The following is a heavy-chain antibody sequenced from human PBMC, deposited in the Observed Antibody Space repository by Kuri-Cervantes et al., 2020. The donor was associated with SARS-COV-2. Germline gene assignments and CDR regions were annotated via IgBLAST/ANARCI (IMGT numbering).Heavy chain of an antibody. Sequence: SETLSLTCTASGGSISSSSYYWGWIRQPPGKGLEWIGSIYYSGSTYYNPSLKSRVTISVDTSKNQFSLKLSSVTAADTAVYYCARLPTYYDFWSGYPAFDYYYYGMDVWGQGTTVTVSS. CDR2: IYYSGST. CDR3: ARLPTYYDFWSGYPAFDYYYYGMDV. D-gene: IGHD3-3*01. J-gene: IGHJ6*02. CDR1: GGSISSSSYY. V-gene: IGHV4-39*01.